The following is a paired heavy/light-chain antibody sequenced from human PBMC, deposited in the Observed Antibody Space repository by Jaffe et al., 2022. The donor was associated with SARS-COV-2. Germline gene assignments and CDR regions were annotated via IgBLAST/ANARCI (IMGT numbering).Heavy chain of an antibody. CDR3: ARMGDFWSGYRDLSLGYFDY. CDR2: IFSNDEK. Sequence: QVTLKESGPVLVKPTETLTLTCTVSGFSLSNARMGVSWIRQPPGKALEWLAHIFSNDEKSYSTSLKSRLTISKDTSKSQVVLTMTNMDPVDTATYYCARMGDFWSGYRDLSLGYFDYWGQGTLVTVSS. D-gene: IGHD3-3*01. J-gene: IGHJ4*02. CDR1: GFSLSNARMG. V-gene: IGHV2-26*01.
Light chain of an antibody. V-gene: IGKV1-33*01. CDR2: DAS. CDR3: QQYDNLPPWT. CDR1: QDISNY. J-gene: IGKJ1*01. Sequence: DIQMTQSPSSLSASVGDRVTITCQASQDISNYLNWYQQKPGKAPKLLIYDASNLETGVPSRFSGSGSGTDFTFTISSLQPEDIATYYCQQYDNLPPWTFGQGTKVEIK.